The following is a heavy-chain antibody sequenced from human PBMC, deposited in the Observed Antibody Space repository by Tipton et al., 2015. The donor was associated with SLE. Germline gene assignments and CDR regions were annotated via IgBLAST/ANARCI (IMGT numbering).Heavy chain of an antibody. J-gene: IGHJ4*02. CDR1: GGSISSGGYY. V-gene: IGHV4-31*03. CDR3: ARGIAVAGTFDY. Sequence: TLSLTCTVSGGSISSGGYYWSWIRQHPGKGLEWIGYIYYSGSTYYNPSLKIRVTISVDTSKNQFSLKLSSVTAADTAVYYCARGIAVAGTFDYWGQGTLVTVSS. CDR2: IYYSGST. D-gene: IGHD6-19*01.